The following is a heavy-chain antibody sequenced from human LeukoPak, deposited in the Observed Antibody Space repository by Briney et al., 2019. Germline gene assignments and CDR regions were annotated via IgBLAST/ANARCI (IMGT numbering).Heavy chain of an antibody. V-gene: IGHV4-34*01. Sequence: PSETLSLTCAVYGGSFSGYYWSWIRQPPGKGLEWIGEINHSGSTNYNPSLKSRVAISVDTSKNQFSLKLSSVTAADTAVYYCARVRRLRGMTDYWGQGTLVTVSS. CDR2: INHSGST. CDR3: ARVRRLRGMTDY. J-gene: IGHJ4*02. CDR1: GGSFSGYY. D-gene: IGHD4-17*01.